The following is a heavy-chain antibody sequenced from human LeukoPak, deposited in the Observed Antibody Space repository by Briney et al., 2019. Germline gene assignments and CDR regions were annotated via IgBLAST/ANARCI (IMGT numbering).Heavy chain of an antibody. Sequence: TGPTLRLSRTATALSFGSVDMSVVRQAPGKELEGVSGISYSGGSTYYADSVKGRFTISRDNSKNTLYLRMNSLRAEDTAVYYCAKFADCSGGSCYRNFDYWGQGTLVTVSS. J-gene: IGHJ4*02. CDR3: AKFADCSGGSCYRNFDY. V-gene: IGHV3-23*01. CDR2: ISYSGGST. CDR1: ALSFGSVD. D-gene: IGHD2-15*01.